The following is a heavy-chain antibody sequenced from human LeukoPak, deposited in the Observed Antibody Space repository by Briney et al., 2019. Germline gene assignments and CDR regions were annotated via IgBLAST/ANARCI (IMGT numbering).Heavy chain of an antibody. J-gene: IGHJ6*02. Sequence: SETLSLTCTVSGGSISSSSYYWGWIRQPPGKGLEWIGSIYYSGSTYYNPSLKSRVTISVDTSKNQFSLKLSSVTAADTAVYYCARDRYDTKGGYYYGMDVWGQGTTVTVSS. CDR3: ARDRYDTKGGYYYGMDV. CDR2: IYYSGST. V-gene: IGHV4-39*07. D-gene: IGHD3-22*01. CDR1: GGSISSSSYY.